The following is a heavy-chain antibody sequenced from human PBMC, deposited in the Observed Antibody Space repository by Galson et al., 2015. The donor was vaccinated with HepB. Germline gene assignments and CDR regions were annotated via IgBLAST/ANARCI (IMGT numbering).Heavy chain of an antibody. V-gene: IGHV7-4-1*02. CDR3: TRSGAGGNAFDF. J-gene: IGHJ3*01. D-gene: IGHD3-10*01. CDR2: INTVTGNP. Sequence: SVKVSCKASGYIFMSYALNWVRQAPGQGLEWMAWINTVTGNPTYAQDFTGRFVFSLDSSVSTAYLQINTLQAEDTAVYFCTRSGAGGNAFDFWGRGTMVTVSS. CDR1: GYIFMSYA.